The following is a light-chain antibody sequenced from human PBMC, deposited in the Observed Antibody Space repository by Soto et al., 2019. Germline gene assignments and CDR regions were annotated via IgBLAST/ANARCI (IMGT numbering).Light chain of an antibody. CDR2: AAS. J-gene: IGKJ4*01. CDR1: QGIRNY. V-gene: IGKV1-27*01. Sequence: DIRMTQSPSSLSASVGDRVTITCRASQGIRNYLAWYQQKPGKVAKLLIFAASTLQSGVPSRFSGSGSGTDFTLTISSLQPEDVATYYCQKYDSVPLTFGGGTKVEIK. CDR3: QKYDSVPLT.